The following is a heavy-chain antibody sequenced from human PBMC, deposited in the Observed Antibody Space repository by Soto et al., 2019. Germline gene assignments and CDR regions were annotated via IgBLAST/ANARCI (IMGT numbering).Heavy chain of an antibody. D-gene: IGHD2-2*02. Sequence: QVQLVQSGAEVKKPGSSMKVSCKASGGTFSSYAISWVRQAPGQGLEWMGGIIPMFGTANYAQMFQGRVTITAAESPSTSYMELSSLRSDDTAVYYCARDSGYCSTTSCYTRWFDPWGQGTLVTVSS. V-gene: IGHV1-69*01. J-gene: IGHJ5*02. CDR2: IIPMFGTA. CDR1: GGTFSSYA. CDR3: ARDSGYCSTTSCYTRWFDP.